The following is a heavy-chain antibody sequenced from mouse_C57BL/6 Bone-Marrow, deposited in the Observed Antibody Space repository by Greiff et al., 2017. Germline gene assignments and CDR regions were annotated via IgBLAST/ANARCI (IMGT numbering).Heavy chain of an antibody. V-gene: IGHV1-4*01. CDR1: GYTFTSYT. D-gene: IGHD2-3*01. CDR3: ADGDGGLY. Sequence: QVQLQQSGAELARPGASVKMSCKASGYTFTSYTMHWVNQRPGQGLEWIGYINPSSGYTKYNQKFKDKATLTADKSSSTAYMQLSSLRSEDSAVYYCADGDGGLYWGQGTTLTVSS. J-gene: IGHJ2*01. CDR2: INPSSGYT.